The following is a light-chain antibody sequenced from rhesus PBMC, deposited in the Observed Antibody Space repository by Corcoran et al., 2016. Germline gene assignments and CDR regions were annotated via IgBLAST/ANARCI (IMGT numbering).Light chain of an antibody. CDR1: QGISSF. V-gene: IGKV1-25*01. Sequence: DILMTQSPSSLSASVGDRVTITCRASQGISSFLAWYQQKPGKAPNLLIYAASTLHSGVPLRFSGSGSGTDFSLTISSLQPEDFATYYCQQHDDYPYTVGQGTTVEI. CDR2: AAS. J-gene: IGKJ2*01. CDR3: QQHDDYPYT.